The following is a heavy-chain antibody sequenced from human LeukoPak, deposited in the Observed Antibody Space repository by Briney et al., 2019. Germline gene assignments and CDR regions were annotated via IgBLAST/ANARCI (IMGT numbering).Heavy chain of an antibody. Sequence: GGSLRLSCAASGFTFSSYGMHWVRQAPGKGLEWVAVISYDGSNKYYADSVKGRFTISRDNSKSTLYLQMNSLRAEDTAVYYCAKSGYCSGGSCYAFDYWGQGTLVTVSS. CDR1: GFTFSSYG. CDR2: ISYDGSNK. V-gene: IGHV3-30*18. J-gene: IGHJ4*02. CDR3: AKSGYCSGGSCYAFDY. D-gene: IGHD2-15*01.